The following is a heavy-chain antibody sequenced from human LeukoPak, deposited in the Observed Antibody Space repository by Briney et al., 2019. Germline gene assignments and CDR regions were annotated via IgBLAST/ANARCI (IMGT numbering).Heavy chain of an antibody. CDR1: GYTFTSYY. Sequence: ASVKVSCKASGYTFTSYYMHWVRQAPGQGLEWMGIINPSGGSTSYAQKFQGRVTMTRDTSTSTVYMELSSLRSEDTAVYYCARDRRRIAAAGAYYYYYMDVWGKGTTVTVSS. CDR2: INPSGGST. V-gene: IGHV1-46*01. D-gene: IGHD6-13*01. J-gene: IGHJ6*03. CDR3: ARDRRRIAAAGAYYYYYMDV.